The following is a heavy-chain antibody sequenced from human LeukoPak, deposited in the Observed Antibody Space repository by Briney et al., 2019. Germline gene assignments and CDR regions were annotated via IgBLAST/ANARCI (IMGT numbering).Heavy chain of an antibody. Sequence: AASVKVSCKASGYTFTSYDINWVRQGTGQGLEWMGWMNPNSGNTGYAQKFQGRVTMTRNTSISTAYMELSSLRSEDTAVYYCARALGSSSAGYWFDPWGQGTLVTVSS. V-gene: IGHV1-8*01. CDR3: ARALGSSSAGYWFDP. CDR1: GYTFTSYD. D-gene: IGHD6-6*01. J-gene: IGHJ5*02. CDR2: MNPNSGNT.